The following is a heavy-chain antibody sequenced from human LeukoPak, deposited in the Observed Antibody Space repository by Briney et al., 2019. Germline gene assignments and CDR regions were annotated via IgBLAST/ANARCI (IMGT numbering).Heavy chain of an antibody. J-gene: IGHJ4*02. CDR1: GGSFSGYY. V-gene: IGHV4-59*01. CDR2: IYYSGST. D-gene: IGHD5-24*01. CDR3: AREVEMATKFDY. Sequence: PSETLSLTCAVYGGSFSGYYWSWIRQPPGKGLEWIGYIYYSGSTNYNPSLKSRVTISVDTSKNQFSLKLSSVTAADTAVYYCAREVEMATKFDYWGQGTLVTVSS.